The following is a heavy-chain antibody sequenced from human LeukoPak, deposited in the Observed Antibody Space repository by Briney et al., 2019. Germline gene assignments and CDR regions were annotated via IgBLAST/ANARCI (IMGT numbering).Heavy chain of an antibody. J-gene: IGHJ4*02. V-gene: IGHV3-7*01. Sequence: GGSLRLSCAASGFTFSSYWMSWVRQAPGKGLEWVANIKQDGSEKYYVDSVKGRFTISSDNAKNSLYLQMNSLRAEDTAVYYCARVLGATLRYFDYWGQGTLVTVSS. CDR2: IKQDGSEK. D-gene: IGHD1-26*01. CDR3: ARVLGATLRYFDY. CDR1: GFTFSSYW.